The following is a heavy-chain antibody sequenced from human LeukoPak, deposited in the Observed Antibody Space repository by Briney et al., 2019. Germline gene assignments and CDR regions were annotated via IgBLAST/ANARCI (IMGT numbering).Heavy chain of an antibody. V-gene: IGHV3-30*02. J-gene: IGHJ1*01. Sequence: HTGGSLRLSCAASGFTFSSYGMHWVRQAPGKGLEWVAFIRYDGSNKYYTDSVKGRFTISRDNAKNSLYLQMNSLRAEDTALYYCAKDMGLGDYVLIQYFQHWGQGTLVTVSS. CDR3: AKDMGLGDYVLIQYFQH. D-gene: IGHD4-17*01. CDR1: GFTFSSYG. CDR2: IRYDGSNK.